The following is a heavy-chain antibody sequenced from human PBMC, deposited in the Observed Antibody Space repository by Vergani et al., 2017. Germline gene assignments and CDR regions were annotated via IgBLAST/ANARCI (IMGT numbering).Heavy chain of an antibody. D-gene: IGHD4-23*01. V-gene: IGHV3-9*01. CDR1: GFTFDDYA. J-gene: IGHJ5*02. CDR2: ISWNSGSI. CDR3: AKDHNGGNSAISHDH. Sequence: EVQLVESGGGLVQPGRSLRLSCAASGFTFDDYAMHWVRQAPGKGLEWVSGISWNSGSIGYADSVKGRFTISRDNAKNSLYLQMNSLRAEDTAVYYCAKDHNGGNSAISHDHWGQGTLVTVSS.